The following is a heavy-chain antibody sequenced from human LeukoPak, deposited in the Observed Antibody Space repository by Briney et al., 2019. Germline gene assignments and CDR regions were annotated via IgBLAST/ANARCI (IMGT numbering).Heavy chain of an antibody. V-gene: IGHV1-69*05. Sequence: SVKVSCKASGGTFRNYAISWVRQAPGQGLEWLGGTIPVFGSTDCAQKFLDRLTITTDESTSTSYMQLSSLQSDDTAVYYCARGSGVGAARGHYYYFMDVWGEGTTVTVSS. CDR1: GGTFRNYA. J-gene: IGHJ6*03. CDR2: TIPVFGST. CDR3: ARGSGVGAARGHYYYFMDV. D-gene: IGHD1-26*01.